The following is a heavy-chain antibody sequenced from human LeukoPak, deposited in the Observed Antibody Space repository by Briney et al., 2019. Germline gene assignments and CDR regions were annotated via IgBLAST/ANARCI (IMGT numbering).Heavy chain of an antibody. CDR3: ARDSPYSSSWYAIDY. J-gene: IGHJ4*02. CDR2: ISYDGSNK. D-gene: IGHD6-13*01. CDR1: GFTFSSYA. Sequence: QPGRSLRLSCAASGFTFSSYAMHWVRQAPGKGLEWVAVISYDGSNKYYADSVEGRFTISRDNSKNTLYLQMNSLRAEDTAVYYCARDSPYSSSWYAIDYWGQGTLVTVSS. V-gene: IGHV3-30-3*01.